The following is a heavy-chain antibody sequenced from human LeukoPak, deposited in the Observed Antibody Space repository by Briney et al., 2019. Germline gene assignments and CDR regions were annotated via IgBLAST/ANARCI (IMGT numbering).Heavy chain of an antibody. CDR2: IYYSGST. V-gene: IGHV4-39*07. CDR3: ARQAVAGEGDAFDI. D-gene: IGHD6-19*01. J-gene: IGHJ3*02. Sequence: SETLSLTCTVSGGSISSSSYYWGWIRQPPGKGLEWIGSIYYSGSTYYNPSLKSRVTISVDTSKNQFSLKLSSVTAADTAVYYCARQAVAGEGDAFDIWGQGTMVTVSS. CDR1: GGSISSSSYY.